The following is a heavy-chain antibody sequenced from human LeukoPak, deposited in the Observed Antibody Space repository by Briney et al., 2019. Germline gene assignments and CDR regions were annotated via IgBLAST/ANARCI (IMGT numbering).Heavy chain of an antibody. J-gene: IGHJ4*02. D-gene: IGHD5-18*01. CDR3: ATGDTAYKTREFDY. CDR1: GYTLTELS. CDR2: FDPEDGET. V-gene: IGHV1-24*01. Sequence: GASVKVSCKVSGYTLTELSMHWVRQAPGKGLEWMGGFDPEDGETIYAQKFQGRVTMTEDTSTDTAYMELSSLRSEDTAVYYCATGDTAYKTREFDYWGQGTLVTVSS.